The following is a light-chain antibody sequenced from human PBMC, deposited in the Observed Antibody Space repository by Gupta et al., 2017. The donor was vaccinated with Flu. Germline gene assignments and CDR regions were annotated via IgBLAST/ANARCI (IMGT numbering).Light chain of an antibody. Sequence: PTLFVSPGERATLSCRASQNVSSNFAWYQQKHGQAPRLLIYGASTRATGIPARFSGSGSGTEFTLTISSRQSEGFAVYYCQQYNNWPPLTFGGGTKVEIK. CDR2: GAS. CDR3: QQYNNWPPLT. CDR1: QNVSSN. J-gene: IGKJ4*01. V-gene: IGKV3-15*01.